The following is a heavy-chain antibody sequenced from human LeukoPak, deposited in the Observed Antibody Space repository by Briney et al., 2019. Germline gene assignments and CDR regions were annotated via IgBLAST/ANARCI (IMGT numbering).Heavy chain of an antibody. J-gene: IGHJ4*02. D-gene: IGHD2-2*02. CDR2: IRSKANSYAT. Sequence: GGPLRLSCAASGFTFSGSAMHWVRQASGKGLEWVGRIRSKANSYATAYAASVKGRFTISRDDSKNTACLQMNSLKTEDTAVYYCTSAPNPDIVVVPAAITYYYDSSGYEFDYWGQGTLVTVSS. V-gene: IGHV3-73*01. CDR1: GFTFSGSA. CDR3: TSAPNPDIVVVPAAITYYYDSSGYEFDY.